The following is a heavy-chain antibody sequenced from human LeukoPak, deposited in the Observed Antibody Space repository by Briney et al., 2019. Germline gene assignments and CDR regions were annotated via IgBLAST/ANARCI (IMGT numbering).Heavy chain of an antibody. CDR3: ATGMGGRRSYYAPDY. J-gene: IGHJ4*02. CDR2: IYSGGST. D-gene: IGHD3-10*01. V-gene: IGHV3-53*04. Sequence: TGGSLRLSCAASGFTFSSYWMTWVRQAPGKGLEWVSVIYSGGSTYYADSVKGRFTISRHNSKNTLYLQMNSLRAEDTAVYYCATGMGGRRSYYAPDYWGQGTLVTVSS. CDR1: GFTFSSYW.